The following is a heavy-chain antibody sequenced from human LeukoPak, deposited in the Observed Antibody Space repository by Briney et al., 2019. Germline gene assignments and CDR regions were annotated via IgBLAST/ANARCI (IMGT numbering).Heavy chain of an antibody. V-gene: IGHV4-39*07. CDR3: AISGPAAGRPDAFDI. CDR2: INYSGIT. Sequence: PSETLSLTFTVSVGSIISGGYYWSWIRQPPGKALECIGTINYSGITYYNSPLKSRVTISVDTSKNQFSLKLNSVTAADTAVYFCAISGPAAGRPDAFDIWGQGTMVTVSS. J-gene: IGHJ3*02. D-gene: IGHD2-2*01. CDR1: VGSIISGGYY.